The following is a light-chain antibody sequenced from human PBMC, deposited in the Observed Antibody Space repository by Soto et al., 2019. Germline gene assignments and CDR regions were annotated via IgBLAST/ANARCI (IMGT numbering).Light chain of an antibody. J-gene: IGKJ1*01. CDR2: GAS. V-gene: IGKV3-15*01. CDR3: QQFRT. CDR1: QSVSSD. Sequence: ERVMTQSPATLYVSPGERATLSCRASQSVSSDLAWYQQKPGQAPRLLIYGASTRATGIPARFSGSGSGTEFTLTINSLQSEDFAVYYCQQFRTFGQGTKVDIK.